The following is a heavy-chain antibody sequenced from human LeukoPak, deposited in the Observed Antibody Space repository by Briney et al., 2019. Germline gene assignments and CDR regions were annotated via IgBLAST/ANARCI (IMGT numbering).Heavy chain of an antibody. Sequence: SVKVSCKASGGTFSSYAISWVRQAPGQGLEWMGRIIPIFGAANYAQKFQGRVTITTDESTSTAYMELSSLRSEDTAVYYCARDGGIVVPAALDYWGQGTLVTVSS. CDR2: IIPIFGAA. CDR3: ARDGGIVVPAALDY. CDR1: GGTFSSYA. J-gene: IGHJ4*02. D-gene: IGHD2-2*01. V-gene: IGHV1-69*05.